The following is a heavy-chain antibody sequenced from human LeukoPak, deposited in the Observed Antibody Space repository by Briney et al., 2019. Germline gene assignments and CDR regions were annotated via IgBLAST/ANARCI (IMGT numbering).Heavy chain of an antibody. V-gene: IGHV4-34*01. D-gene: IGHD2-15*01. Sequence: PSEALSLTCAVYGGSFSGYYWSWIRQPPGKGLEWIGEINRSGSTNYNPSLKSRVTISVDTSKNQFSLKLSSVTAADTAVYYCARRYCSGGSCYAGWFDPWGQGTLVTVSS. CDR2: INRSGST. CDR1: GGSFSGYY. J-gene: IGHJ5*02. CDR3: ARRYCSGGSCYAGWFDP.